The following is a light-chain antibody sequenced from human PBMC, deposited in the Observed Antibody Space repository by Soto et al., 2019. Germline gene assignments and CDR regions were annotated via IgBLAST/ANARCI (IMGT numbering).Light chain of an antibody. Sequence: QSVLTQPPSASGTPGQRVTISCSGSSSNIGTNTVNWYQQLPGTAPTLLIYSNNQRPSGVPDRFSGSKSGTSASLAISGLQSEDEADYYCAAWDDSLSGNVFGSGTKLTVL. CDR3: AAWDDSLSGNV. CDR2: SNN. J-gene: IGLJ1*01. V-gene: IGLV1-44*01. CDR1: SSNIGTNT.